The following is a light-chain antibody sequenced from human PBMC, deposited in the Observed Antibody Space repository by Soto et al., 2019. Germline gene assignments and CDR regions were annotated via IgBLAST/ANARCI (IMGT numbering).Light chain of an antibody. J-gene: IGKJ5*01. V-gene: IGKV1-5*01. CDR1: QSISSW. Sequence: DIHMTQSPSTLSASLGDRVTITCRASQSISSWLAWYQQKPGKAPKLLIYDASSLESGVPSRFSGSGSGTEFTLTISSLQPDDFATYYCQQYNSYSAITFGQGTRLEIK. CDR3: QQYNSYSAIT. CDR2: DAS.